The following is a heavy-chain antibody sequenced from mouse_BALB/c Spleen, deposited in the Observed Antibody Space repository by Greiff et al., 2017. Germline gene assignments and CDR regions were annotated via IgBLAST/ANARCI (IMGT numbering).Heavy chain of an antibody. V-gene: IGHV5-9-4*01. D-gene: IGHD2-1*01. CDR2: ISSGGSYT. CDR1: GFTFSSYA. CDR3: ARDSNGNYVLDY. J-gene: IGHJ2*01. Sequence: EVMLVESGGGLVKPGGSLKLSCAASGFTFSSYAMSWVRQSPEKRLEWVAEISSGGSYTYYPDTVTGRFTISRDNAKNTLYLEMSSLRSEDTAMYYCARDSNGNYVLDYWGQGTTLTVSS.